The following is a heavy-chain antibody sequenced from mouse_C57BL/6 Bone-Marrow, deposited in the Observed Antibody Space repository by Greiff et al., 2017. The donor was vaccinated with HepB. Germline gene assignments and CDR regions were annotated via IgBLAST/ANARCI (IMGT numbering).Heavy chain of an antibody. CDR1: GFTFSDYG. CDR3: ARRGYDYDGPEPWFAY. CDR2: ISSGSSTI. J-gene: IGHJ3*01. Sequence: EVQLVESGGGLVKPGGSLKLSCAASGFTFSDYGMHWVRQAPEKGLEWVAYISSGSSTIYDADTVKGRFTISRDNAKNTLFLQMTRLRSEDTAMYYCARRGYDYDGPEPWFAYWGQGTLVTVSA. D-gene: IGHD2-4*01. V-gene: IGHV5-17*01.